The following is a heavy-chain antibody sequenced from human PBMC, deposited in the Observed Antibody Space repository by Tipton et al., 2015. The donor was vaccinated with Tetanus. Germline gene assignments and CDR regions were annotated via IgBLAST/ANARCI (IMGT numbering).Heavy chain of an antibody. J-gene: IGHJ3*02. CDR3: ARGATTVTWGHGGGRDGRGDAFDI. CDR2: INHSGST. CDR1: GGSFSGYY. Sequence: GLVKPSETLSLTCAVYGGSFSGYYWSWIRQPPGKGLEWIGEINHSGSTNYNPSLKSRVTISVDTSKNQFSLKLSSVTAADTAVYYCARGATTVTWGHGGGRDGRGDAFDIWGQGTMVTVSS. D-gene: IGHD4-11*01. V-gene: IGHV4-34*01.